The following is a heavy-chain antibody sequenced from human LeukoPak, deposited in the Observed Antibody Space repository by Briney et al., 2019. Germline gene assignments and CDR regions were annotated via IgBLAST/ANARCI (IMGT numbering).Heavy chain of an antibody. CDR2: ISSSTGYT. CDR3: ARDAADYNDTSGYYDGFDI. D-gene: IGHD3-22*01. J-gene: IGHJ3*02. V-gene: IGHV3-11*05. CDR1: GFTFSDYY. Sequence: GSLRLSRAASGFTFSDYYINWIRQAPGKGLEWVSHISSSTGYTNYADSVKGRFTISRDNTKNSLYLQMNSLRAEDTAVYYCARDAADYNDTSGYYDGFDIWGQGTMVTVSS.